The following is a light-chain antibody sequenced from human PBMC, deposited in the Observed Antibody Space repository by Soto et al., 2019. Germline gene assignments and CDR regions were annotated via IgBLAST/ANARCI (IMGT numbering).Light chain of an antibody. V-gene: IGKV3-15*01. J-gene: IGKJ5*01. CDR1: QSVSNN. CDR3: QQRSNWPIT. CDR2: GAS. Sequence: IVTPQSPETLSVSPGERATLSCRASQSVSNNLAWYQQRPGQAPRLLIYGASTRATGIPARFSGSGSGTDFTLTISSLQSEDFAVYYCQQRSNWPITFGQGTRLENK.